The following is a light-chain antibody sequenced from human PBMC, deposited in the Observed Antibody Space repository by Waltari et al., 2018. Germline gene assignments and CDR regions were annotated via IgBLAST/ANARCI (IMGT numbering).Light chain of an antibody. V-gene: IGKV1-16*01. CDR3: QQHHSHPLT. J-gene: IGKJ4*01. Sequence: DIQMTQTPSSLSAPVGDTVTITCRASQGINSYLAWYQQKPGKAPKRLIYAVSILQTVVPSSFSGSGSGTDFTLTISCLQPEDFATYYCQQHHSHPLTFGGGTKVEIK. CDR1: QGINSY. CDR2: AVS.